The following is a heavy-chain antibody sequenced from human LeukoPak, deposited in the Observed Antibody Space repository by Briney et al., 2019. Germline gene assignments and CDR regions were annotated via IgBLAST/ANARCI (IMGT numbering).Heavy chain of an antibody. Sequence: GASVKVSCKASGYTFTSYGISWVRQAPGQGLEWMGWISAYNGNTNYAQKLQGRVTMTTDTSTSTAYMELRSLRSDDTAVYYCARELYGDYVGYFDYWGQGTLVTVSS. J-gene: IGHJ4*02. CDR3: ARELYGDYVGYFDY. CDR2: ISAYNGNT. CDR1: GYTFTSYG. V-gene: IGHV1-18*01. D-gene: IGHD4-17*01.